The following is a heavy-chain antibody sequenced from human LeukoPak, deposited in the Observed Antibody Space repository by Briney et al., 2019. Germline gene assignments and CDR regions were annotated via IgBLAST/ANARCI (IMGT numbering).Heavy chain of an antibody. J-gene: IGHJ4*02. CDR2: IGNNGGGI. Sequence: AGGSLRLSCAASGFTFSTYTMYWVRHPPGKRLEWVSIIGNNGGGIHYADSVKGRFTISRDNFKNALYLQMNSLGVEDTAVYYCAIDPNWGTHSWGQGVLVTVSS. D-gene: IGHD7-27*01. CDR1: GFTFSTYT. CDR3: AIDPNWGTHS. V-gene: IGHV3-23*01.